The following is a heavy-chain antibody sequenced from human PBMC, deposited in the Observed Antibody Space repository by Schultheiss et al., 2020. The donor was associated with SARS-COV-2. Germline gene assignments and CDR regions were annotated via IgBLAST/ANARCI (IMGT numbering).Heavy chain of an antibody. CDR1: GFTFSSYA. CDR2: ISWNSGSI. Sequence: GGSLRLSCAASGFTFSSYAMSWVRQAPGKGLEWVSGISWNSGSIGYADSVKGRFTISRDNAKNSLYLQMNSLRAEDTALYYCAKGDYDSSGWTYYFDYWGQGTTVTVSS. D-gene: IGHD3-22*01. CDR3: AKGDYDSSGWTYYFDY. V-gene: IGHV3-9*01. J-gene: IGHJ4*03.